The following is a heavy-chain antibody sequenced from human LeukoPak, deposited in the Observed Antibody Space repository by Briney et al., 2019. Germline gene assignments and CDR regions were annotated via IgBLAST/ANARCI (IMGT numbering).Heavy chain of an antibody. CDR3: ARGPRSNTYYYYFYIDV. CDR1: GGSISSGNYY. CDR2: IYDGGKT. J-gene: IGHJ6*03. Sequence: SQTLSLTCTVSGGSISSGNYYWSWILQHPGKGLEWIGNIYDGGKTYDNPSLKSRITMSIDTSKNQFSLRLRSVTAADAAIYFCARGPRSNTYYYYFYIDVWGIGTTVTVSS. V-gene: IGHV4-31*03.